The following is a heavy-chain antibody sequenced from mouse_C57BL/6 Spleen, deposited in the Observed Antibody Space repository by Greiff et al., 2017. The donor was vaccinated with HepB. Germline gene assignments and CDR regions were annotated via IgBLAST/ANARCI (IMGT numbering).Heavy chain of an antibody. Sequence: VQLKESGPELVKPGASVKISCKASGYSFTDYNMNWVKQSNGKSLEWIGVINPNYGTTSYNQKFKGKATLTVDQSSTTASMQLNSLTSEDSAVYYFASYYYVSPWYFDVWGTGTTVTVSS. CDR3: ASYYYVSPWYFDV. CDR1: GYSFTDYN. V-gene: IGHV1-39*01. J-gene: IGHJ1*03. CDR2: INPNYGTT. D-gene: IGHD1-1*01.